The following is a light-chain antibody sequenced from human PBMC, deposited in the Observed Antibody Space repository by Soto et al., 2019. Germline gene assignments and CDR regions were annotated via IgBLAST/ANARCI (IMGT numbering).Light chain of an antibody. CDR2: DVT. Sequence: QSVLTQPASVSGSPGQSITISCTGTSSDAGGYSYVSWYQQQPGKAPKFMIYDVTNRPSGVSNRFSGSKSGNTASLTISGLQAEDEADYYCCSYTTSNTRQIVFGTGTKLTVL. CDR1: SSDAGGYSY. V-gene: IGLV2-14*01. J-gene: IGLJ1*01. CDR3: CSYTTSNTRQIV.